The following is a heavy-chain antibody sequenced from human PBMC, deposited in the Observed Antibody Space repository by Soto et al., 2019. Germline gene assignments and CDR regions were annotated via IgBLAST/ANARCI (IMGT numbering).Heavy chain of an antibody. J-gene: IGHJ4*02. Sequence: PSGTLSLTCAVSGGSIGSGGYSWSWIRQPPGKGLEWIGYIYYSGSTNYNPSLKSRVTISVDTSKNQFSLKLSSVTAADTAVYYCSRDLGGTSSSSSYWGQGTRVTGSS. D-gene: IGHD6-6*01. CDR2: IYYSGST. V-gene: IGHV4-61*08. CDR1: GGSIGSGGYS. CDR3: SRDLGGTSSSSSY.